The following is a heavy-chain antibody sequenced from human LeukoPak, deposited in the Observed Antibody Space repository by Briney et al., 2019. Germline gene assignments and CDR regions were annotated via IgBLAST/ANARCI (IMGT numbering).Heavy chain of an antibody. D-gene: IGHD6-6*01. CDR2: IYTSGST. Sequence: SETLSLTCTVSGGSISSYYWSWIRQPAGKGLEWIGRIYTSGSTNYNPSLKSRVTMSVDTSKNQFSMKPSSVHASDPAVDYGSRDQQLVVATYEYYFDYWGQGTMVTVSS. CDR1: GGSISSYY. V-gene: IGHV4-4*07. J-gene: IGHJ4*02. CDR3: SRDQQLVVATYEYYFDY.